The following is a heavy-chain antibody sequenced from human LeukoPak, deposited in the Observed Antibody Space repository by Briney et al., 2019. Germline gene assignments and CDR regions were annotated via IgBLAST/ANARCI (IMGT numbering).Heavy chain of an antibody. Sequence: SETLSLTCTVSGGSISNYYWGWIRQPPGKGLEYIGYVYYTGTTNYNPSLKSRVTISIDTSENQFSLKVNSVTAADTAVYYCARLLWNGRGAFDILGRETLVTVSS. CDR2: VYYTGTT. J-gene: IGHJ3*02. D-gene: IGHD1-1*01. V-gene: IGHV4-59*08. CDR1: GGSISNYY. CDR3: ARLLWNGRGAFDI.